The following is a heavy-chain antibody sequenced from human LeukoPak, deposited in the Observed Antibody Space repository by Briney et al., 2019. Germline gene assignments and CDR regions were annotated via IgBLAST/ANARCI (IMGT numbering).Heavy chain of an antibody. Sequence: GGSLRLSCAASGFTFSDYYMSWIRQAPGKGLEWVSYISDSGSTIFYADSVKGRFTISRDNAKNSLYLQMNSLRAEDTAVYFCAKRGVVIRVFLVGFHKEAYYFDSWGQGALVTVSS. CDR3: AKRGVVIRVFLVGFHKEAYYFDS. CDR2: ISDSGSTI. J-gene: IGHJ4*02. D-gene: IGHD3-10*01. CDR1: GFTFSDYY. V-gene: IGHV3-11*01.